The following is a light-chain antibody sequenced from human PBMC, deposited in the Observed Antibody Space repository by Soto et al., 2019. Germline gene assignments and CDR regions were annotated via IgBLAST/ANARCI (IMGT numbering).Light chain of an antibody. V-gene: IGKV1-5*03. Sequence: IQLTQYTYTLSASVGDRVPSTCRASQSISSWLAWYQQKPGRAPKLLIYKSSILESGVPSRFSGSGSGTEFTLTISSLQPDDFAPYYCQQFDTSPWTFGQGTKVDIK. CDR3: QQFDTSPWT. CDR1: QSISSW. J-gene: IGKJ1*01. CDR2: KSS.